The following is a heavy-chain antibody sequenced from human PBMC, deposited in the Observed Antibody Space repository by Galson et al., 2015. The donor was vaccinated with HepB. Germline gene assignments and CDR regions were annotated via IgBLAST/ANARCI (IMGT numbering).Heavy chain of an antibody. Sequence: SLRLSCAASGFTFSNYAMSWVRQAPGKGLEWVSAISGSGDSTYYADSVKGRFTISRDNSKNTLHLQVNSLRAEDTAVYYCAKDRYDSNGYYFFDYWGQGTLVTVSS. V-gene: IGHV3-23*01. CDR2: ISGSGDST. CDR1: GFTFSNYA. CDR3: AKDRYDSNGYYFFDY. J-gene: IGHJ4*02. D-gene: IGHD3-22*01.